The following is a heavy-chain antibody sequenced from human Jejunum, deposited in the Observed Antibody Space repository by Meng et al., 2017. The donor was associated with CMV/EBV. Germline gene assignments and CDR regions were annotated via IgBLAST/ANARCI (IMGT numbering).Heavy chain of an antibody. V-gene: IGHV1-2*02. CDR1: YTFPGHY. CDR3: ARDLRFLGRCFGMDV. Sequence: YTFPGHYLPWVRQAPAQGLEWMGWINPDSGGTNYAQKFLGRVTMTSDTSISTAYMELSSLRSDDTAVYYCARDLRFLGRCFGMDVWGQGTTVTVSS. D-gene: IGHD3-3*01. J-gene: IGHJ6*02. CDR2: INPDSGGT.